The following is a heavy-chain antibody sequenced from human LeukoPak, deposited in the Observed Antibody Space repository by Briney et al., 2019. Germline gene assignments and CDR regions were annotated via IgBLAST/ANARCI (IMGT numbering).Heavy chain of an antibody. V-gene: IGHV3-23*01. J-gene: IGHJ4*02. CDR3: AKDPARDFGGGYY. D-gene: IGHD3-16*01. CDR1: GFTFSSYW. CDR2: ISGSGGST. Sequence: GGSLRLSCAASGFTFSSYWMSWVRQASGKGLEWVSAISGSGGSTYYADSVKGRFTISRDNSKNTLYLQMNSLRAEDTAVYYCAKDPARDFGGGYYWGQGTLVTVSS.